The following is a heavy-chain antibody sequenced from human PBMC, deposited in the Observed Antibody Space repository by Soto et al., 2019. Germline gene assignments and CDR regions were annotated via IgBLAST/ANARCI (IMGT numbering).Heavy chain of an antibody. J-gene: IGHJ3*02. V-gene: IGHV1-8*01. CDR1: GYTSTSYD. CDR3: ARPGIGFYDILTGGGAFDI. D-gene: IGHD3-9*01. CDR2: MNPNSGNT. Sequence: ASVKVSCKASGYTSTSYDINWVRQATGQGLEWMGWMNPNSGNTGYAQKFQGRVTMTRNTSISTAYMELSSLRSEDTAVYYCARPGIGFYDILTGGGAFDIWGQGTMVTVSS.